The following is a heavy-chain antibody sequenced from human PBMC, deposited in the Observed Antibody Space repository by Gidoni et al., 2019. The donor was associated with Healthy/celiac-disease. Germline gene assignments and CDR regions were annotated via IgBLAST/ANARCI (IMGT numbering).Heavy chain of an antibody. V-gene: IGHV5-10-1*01. D-gene: IGHD3-10*01. Sequence: EVQLVQSGAEVKKPGEALRISCMGSGYSFTSYWISWVRQMPGKGLAWMGRIDPSDSYTNYSQSFQGHVTISADKSISTAYLQWSSLKASDTAMYYCARSTMVRGVIGYFDYWGQGTLVTVSS. CDR1: GYSFTSYW. J-gene: IGHJ4*02. CDR2: IDPSDSYT. CDR3: ARSTMVRGVIGYFDY.